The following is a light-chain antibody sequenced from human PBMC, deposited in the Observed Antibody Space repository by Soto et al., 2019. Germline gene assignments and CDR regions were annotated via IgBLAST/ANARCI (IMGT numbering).Light chain of an antibody. J-gene: IGKJ1*01. V-gene: IGKV3-20*01. Sequence: EIVLTQSPGTLSLSPGERATLSCRASQSVSSNYLAWYQQRPGQAPRPLIFGASSRATAIPDKFNGSGSGTDFTLIITRLEPEDFAVSFCHQYGSLSQPVAQATKVDSK. CDR1: QSVSSNY. CDR3: HQYGSLSQP. CDR2: GAS.